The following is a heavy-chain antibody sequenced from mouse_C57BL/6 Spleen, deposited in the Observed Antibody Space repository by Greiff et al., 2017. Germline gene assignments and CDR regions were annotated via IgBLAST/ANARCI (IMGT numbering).Heavy chain of an antibody. CDR2: ILPGGGST. V-gene: IGHV1-9*01. Sequence: QVQLQQSGAELMKPGASVKLSCKATGYTFTGYWMEWVKQRPGHGLEWIGEILPGGGSTNYNEKFKGKATFTVDKSSNTAYMQLSSLTTEDSANYYYASRGDYWGQGTSVTVSS. CDR3: ASRGDY. J-gene: IGHJ4*01. D-gene: IGHD3-1*01. CDR1: GYTFTGYW.